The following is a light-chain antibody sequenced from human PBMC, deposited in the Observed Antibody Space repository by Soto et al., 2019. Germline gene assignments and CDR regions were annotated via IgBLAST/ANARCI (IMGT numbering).Light chain of an antibody. CDR2: AAS. Sequence: ILMTQSPSSLSAFVGDRVTITCRASQDIGNYLAWYQQKPGKVPKLLIYAASTLQSGVPSRFRGSGSGTDFTLTISSLQPEDVATYYCQKCKVAPFTFGGGTKVDIK. CDR3: QKCKVAPFT. V-gene: IGKV1-27*01. CDR1: QDIGNY. J-gene: IGKJ4*01.